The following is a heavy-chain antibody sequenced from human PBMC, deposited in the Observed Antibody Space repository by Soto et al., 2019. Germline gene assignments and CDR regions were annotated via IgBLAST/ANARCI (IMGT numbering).Heavy chain of an antibody. J-gene: IGHJ4*02. CDR1: GGTLSSYS. CDR2: IIPIFGTA. Sequence: GASAKACCKASGGTLSSYSICWVQQAPGQGLEWMGGIIPIFGTANYAQKFQGRVTITADESTSTAYMELSSLRSEDTAVYYCARDVDTPHDYSNYASEYYFDYWGQGTLVTVSS. CDR3: ARDVDTPHDYSNYASEYYFDY. D-gene: IGHD4-4*01. V-gene: IGHV1-69*13.